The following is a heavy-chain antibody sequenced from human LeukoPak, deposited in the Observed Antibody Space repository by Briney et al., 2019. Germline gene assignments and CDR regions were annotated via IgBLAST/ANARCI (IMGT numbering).Heavy chain of an antibody. Sequence: GGSLRLSCAASGFTFDDYAMHWVRQAPGKGLEWGSLISWNGGSTYYADSVKGRFTVSRDNNKNSLYLQMNSLRIEDTAFYYCAKARDQYYIDVWGKGTTVTVSS. CDR2: ISWNGGST. J-gene: IGHJ6*03. D-gene: IGHD2-2*01. CDR1: GFTFDDYA. V-gene: IGHV3-43D*04. CDR3: AKARDQYYIDV.